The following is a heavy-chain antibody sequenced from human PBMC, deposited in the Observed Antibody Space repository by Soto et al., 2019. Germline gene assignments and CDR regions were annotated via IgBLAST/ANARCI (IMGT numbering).Heavy chain of an antibody. CDR2: ISTSSSYI. V-gene: IGHV3-21*01. D-gene: IGHD1-26*01. Sequence: GGSLRLSCAASGFTFSTYSINWVRQAPGKGLEWVSSISTSSSYIYYADSLRGRFTISRDNSKNSLYLQMNSLRAEDTAVYYCAKVGRGTYYYYGMDVWGQGTTVTVSS. CDR1: GFTFSTYS. J-gene: IGHJ6*02. CDR3: AKVGRGTYYYYGMDV.